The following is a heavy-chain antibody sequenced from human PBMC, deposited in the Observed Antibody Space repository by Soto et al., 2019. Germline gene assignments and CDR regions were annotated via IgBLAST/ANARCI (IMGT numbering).Heavy chain of an antibody. V-gene: IGHV4-31*03. J-gene: IGHJ4*02. CDR1: GASINSGGYY. D-gene: IGHD4-17*01. CDR2: IYFSGST. CDR3: ASGDAWEALLAH. Sequence: SETLSLTCTVSGASINSGGYYWSWIRQLPGKGLEWIGYIYFSGSTYYNPSLESRVTISLDTSQNQFSLKLSSVTAADTAMYFCASGDAWEALLAHWGQGILVTVSS.